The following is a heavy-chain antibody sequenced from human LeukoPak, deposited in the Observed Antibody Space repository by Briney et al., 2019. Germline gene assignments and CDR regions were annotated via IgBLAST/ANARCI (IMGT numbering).Heavy chain of an antibody. CDR2: SSGYNGDT. D-gene: IGHD3-10*01. J-gene: IGHJ4*02. CDR3: ARDTLGIGDYFDS. V-gene: IGHV1-18*01. CDR1: GYTFTSYG. Sequence: ASVKVSCKASGYTFTSYGISWARQAPGQGLEWMGWSSGYNGDTHYAQRLQGRVTMTTDTSTSTAYLELRSLRSADTALYYCARDTLGIGDYFDSWGQGTLVTVSS.